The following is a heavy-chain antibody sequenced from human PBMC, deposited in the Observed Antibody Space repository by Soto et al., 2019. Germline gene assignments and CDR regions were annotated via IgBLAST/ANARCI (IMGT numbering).Heavy chain of an antibody. CDR1: GFSLSTNGVG. CDR2: IYWDDDK. V-gene: IGHV2-5*02. J-gene: IGHJ5*02. Sequence: QITLKESGPTLVKPTQTLTLTCTFSGFSLSTNGVGVAWIRQPPGKALEWLALIYWDDDKRYSPSLKSRLTTTKDPSKNQAVLTMTNMDPVDTATYYCAHITVPIAASPWGQGTLVTVSS. CDR3: AHITVPIAASP. D-gene: IGHD6-13*01.